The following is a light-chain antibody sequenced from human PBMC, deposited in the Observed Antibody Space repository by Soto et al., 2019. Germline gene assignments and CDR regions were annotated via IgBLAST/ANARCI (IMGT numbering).Light chain of an antibody. CDR2: SAS. V-gene: IGKV3-15*01. CDR1: QSISTN. CDR3: QQYNKWPNT. J-gene: IGKJ2*01. Sequence: EIVMTQSPVTLSVSPGEIAALSCRASQSISTNLAWYHQKPGQAPRLLIYSASSRTTGLPARFSGSGSGTEFTLTISSLQSEDLGVYYCQQYNKWPNTFGQGTRLEMK.